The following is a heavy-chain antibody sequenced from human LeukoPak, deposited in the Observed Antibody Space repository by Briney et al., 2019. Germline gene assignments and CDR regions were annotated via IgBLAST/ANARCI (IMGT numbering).Heavy chain of an antibody. D-gene: IGHD1-26*01. CDR1: GYTFTGYY. Sequence: ASVKVSCKASGYTFTGYYMHWVRQAPGQGLEWMGWINPNSGGTNYAQKFQGRVTMTRDTSTSTVYMELSSLRSEDTAVYYCASPTSIVGAFDIWGQGTMVTVSS. CDR2: INPNSGGT. J-gene: IGHJ3*02. CDR3: ASPTSIVGAFDI. V-gene: IGHV1-2*02.